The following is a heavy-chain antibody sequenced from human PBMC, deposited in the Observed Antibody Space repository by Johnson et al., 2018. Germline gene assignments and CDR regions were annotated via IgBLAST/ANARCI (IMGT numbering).Heavy chain of an antibody. D-gene: IGHD3-22*01. V-gene: IGHV4-34*01. Sequence: QVQLQQWGAGLLKPSETLSLTCAVYGGSFSGHYWSWIRQPPGKGLEWIGEINHSGSTNYNPSLKSRVTISVDTSKNQFSLKLSSVTAADTAVYYCARTAYYYESSGYYQPFQHWGQGTLVTVSS. J-gene: IGHJ1*01. CDR2: INHSGST. CDR1: GGSFSGHY. CDR3: ARTAYYYESSGYYQPFQH.